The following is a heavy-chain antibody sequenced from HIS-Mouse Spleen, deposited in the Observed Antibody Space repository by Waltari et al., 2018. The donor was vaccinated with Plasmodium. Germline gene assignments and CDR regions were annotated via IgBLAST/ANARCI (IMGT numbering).Heavy chain of an antibody. J-gene: IGHJ2*01. D-gene: IGHD3-3*01. CDR1: GGSFSGYY. CDR2: INHSGST. Sequence: QVQLQQWGAGLLKPSETRSLTCAVYGGSFSGYYWSWIRQPPGKGLEWIGEINHSGSTNYNPSLKSRVTISVDTSKNQFSLKLSSVTAADTAVYYCARVTSSGVYWYFDLWGRGTLVTVSS. V-gene: IGHV4-34*01. CDR3: ARVTSSGVYWYFDL.